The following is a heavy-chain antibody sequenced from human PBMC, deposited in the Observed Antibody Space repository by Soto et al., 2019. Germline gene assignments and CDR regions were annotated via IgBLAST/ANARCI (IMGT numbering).Heavy chain of an antibody. CDR2: IYSGGRT. V-gene: IGHV3-53*01. D-gene: IGHD5-18*01. Sequence: GGSLRLSCAASGFTVSSNYMTWVRQAPGKGLGWVSVIYSGGRTYYADSVKGRFTISRDNSKNTLYLQMNSLRAEDTAVYYCARGIPRGYSYGSYYFDYWGQGTLVTVSS. CDR3: ARGIPRGYSYGSYYFDY. CDR1: GFTVSSNY. J-gene: IGHJ4*02.